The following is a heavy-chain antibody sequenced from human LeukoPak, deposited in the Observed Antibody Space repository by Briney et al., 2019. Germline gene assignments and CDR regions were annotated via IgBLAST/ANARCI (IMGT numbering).Heavy chain of an antibody. Sequence: GSLRLSCIVSGFTLSSYEMSWIRQPPGKGLEWIGSIYYSGNTYYNASLKSQVSISIDTSKDQFSLRLTSVTAADTAVYYCARRVVRGVIKYWGQGTLVTVSS. CDR2: IYYSGNT. D-gene: IGHD3-10*02. V-gene: IGHV4-39*01. CDR3: ARRVVRGVIKY. J-gene: IGHJ4*02. CDR1: GFTLSSYE.